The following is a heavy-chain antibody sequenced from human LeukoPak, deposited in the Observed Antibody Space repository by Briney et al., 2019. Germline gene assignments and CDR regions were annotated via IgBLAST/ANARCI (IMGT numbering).Heavy chain of an antibody. D-gene: IGHD3-10*01. V-gene: IGHV4-59*01. CDR1: GGSITSYY. J-gene: IGHJ3*02. CDR2: IYYSGST. Sequence: SETLSLTCTVSGGSITSYYWSWIRQPPGKGLEWIGYIYYSGSTNYNPSLKSRVTISVDTSKNQFSLKLSSVTAADTAVYYCARDQDYGSGSYYNGGAFDIWGQGTMVTVSS. CDR3: ARDQDYGSGSYYNGGAFDI.